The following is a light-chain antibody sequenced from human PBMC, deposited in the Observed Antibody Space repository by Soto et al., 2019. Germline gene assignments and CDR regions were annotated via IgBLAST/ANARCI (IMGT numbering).Light chain of an antibody. V-gene: IGLV2-14*01. CDR1: STDVGSHNY. CDR3: SSYTSKSSLI. Sequence: QSVLTQAASVSESPGQSISLSCGGTSTDVGSHNYVSWYQQHPGKAPKLIIFEVNNRPSGVSHRFSGSKSGNTASLTISDLQGEDEADYYCSSYTSKSSLIFGGGTKLTVL. J-gene: IGLJ2*01. CDR2: EVN.